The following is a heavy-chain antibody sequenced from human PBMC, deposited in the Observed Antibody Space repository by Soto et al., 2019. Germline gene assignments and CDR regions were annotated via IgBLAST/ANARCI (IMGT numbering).Heavy chain of an antibody. CDR3: AECSVGTGRNRGWGNWFDP. V-gene: IGHV3-23*01. Sequence: EVRLLESGGGLAQPGGSRRLSCAASGFTFSSSAMNWVRQAPGKGLEWVSSIRVGGGDTFYADSVRGRFTVSRDISRNTLYLQMNSPGAEETAIYLCAECSVGTGRNRGWGNWFDPWGQGTLVTVSS. CDR1: GFTFSSSA. CDR2: IRVGGGDT. D-gene: IGHD1-1*01. J-gene: IGHJ5*02.